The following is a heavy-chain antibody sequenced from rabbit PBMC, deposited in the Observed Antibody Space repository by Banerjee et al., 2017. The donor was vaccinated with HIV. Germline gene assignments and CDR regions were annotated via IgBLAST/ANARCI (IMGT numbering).Heavy chain of an antibody. J-gene: IGHJ3*01. D-gene: IGHD6-1*01. Sequence: LEESGGGLVQPGGSLKLSCKASGFDFSSYYMCWVRQAPGKGLQWIACIDAGGSGSTYYASWAKGRFTISKTSSTTVTLQMTSLTAADTATYFCTRGGYTYGSAGVAYATSRLDLWGQGTLVTVS. CDR2: IDAGGSGST. V-gene: IGHV1S40*01. CDR1: GFDFSSYY. CDR3: TRGGYTYGSAGVAYATSRLDL.